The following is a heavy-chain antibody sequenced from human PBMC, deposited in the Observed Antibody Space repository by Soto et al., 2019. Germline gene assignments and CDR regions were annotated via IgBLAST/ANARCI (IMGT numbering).Heavy chain of an antibody. CDR3: ARGFSGSSSKGSYYYYCYMDV. D-gene: IGHD6-6*01. V-gene: IGHV4-34*01. CDR2: INHSGST. CDR1: GGSISSYY. J-gene: IGHJ6*03. Sequence: SETLSLTCTVSGGSISSYYWSWIRQPPGKGLEWIGEINHSGSTNYNPSLKSRVTISVDTSKNQFSLKLSSVTAADTAVYYCARGFSGSSSKGSYYYYCYMDVWGKGTTVTVSS.